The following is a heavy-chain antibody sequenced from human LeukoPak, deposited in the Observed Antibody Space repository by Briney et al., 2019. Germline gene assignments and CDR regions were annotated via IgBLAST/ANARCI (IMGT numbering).Heavy chain of an antibody. CDR2: ISNNGVNT. Sequence: GGSLRLSCAASGFTFSNYALSWVRQAPGKGLEWVSAISNNGVNTYYADSVKGRFTISRDNSKNTLYLQMTSLRHEDTAVYYCGEVQTVNKFDYWGRGTLVTVSS. CDR3: GEVQTVNKFDY. CDR1: GFTFSNYA. J-gene: IGHJ4*01. D-gene: IGHD1-1*01. V-gene: IGHV3-23*01.